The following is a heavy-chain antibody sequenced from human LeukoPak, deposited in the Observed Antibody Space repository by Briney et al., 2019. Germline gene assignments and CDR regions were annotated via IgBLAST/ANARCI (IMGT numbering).Heavy chain of an antibody. CDR2: IHYGGST. CDR1: GGSITSTNYY. CDR3: ARLVASYDILTGYYKRYFDY. J-gene: IGHJ4*02. D-gene: IGHD3-9*01. Sequence: SETLSLTCTVSGGSITSTNYYWAWIRQPPGKGLEWIGSIHYGGSTYYNPSLKSRVFISVDTSKNHFSMKLISVTAADTAVYFCARLVASYDILTGYYKRYFDYWAQGTLVTVSS. V-gene: IGHV4-39*01.